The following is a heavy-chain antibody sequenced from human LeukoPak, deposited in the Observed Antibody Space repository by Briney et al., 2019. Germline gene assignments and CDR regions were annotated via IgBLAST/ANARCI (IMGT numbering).Heavy chain of an antibody. CDR3: ARDLGGHTYLDY. V-gene: IGHV3-21*01. CDR2: ISSSSSYI. CDR1: GFTFSSYS. D-gene: IGHD2-15*01. Sequence: GGSLRLSCAASGFTFSSYSMNWVRQAPGKGLEWVSSISSSSSYIYYADSVKGRFTISRDNAKNSLYLQMNSLRAEDTAVYYCARDLGGHTYLDYWGQGTLVTVSS. J-gene: IGHJ4*02.